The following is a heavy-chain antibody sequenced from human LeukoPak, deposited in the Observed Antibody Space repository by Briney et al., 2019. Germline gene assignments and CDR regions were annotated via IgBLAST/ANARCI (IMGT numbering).Heavy chain of an antibody. D-gene: IGHD3-16*01. CDR3: STDGTPKFEH. J-gene: IGHJ1*01. V-gene: IGHV3-33*01. CDR1: GFTFGSYG. Sequence: GRSLRLSCKASGFTFGSYGMHWVRQAPGKGLEWVAVIWYDGSNKYCADSVKGRFTISRDNSKSVLYLQLDYLRPEDTAVYYCSTDGTPKFEHWGQGTLVTVSS. CDR2: IWYDGSNK.